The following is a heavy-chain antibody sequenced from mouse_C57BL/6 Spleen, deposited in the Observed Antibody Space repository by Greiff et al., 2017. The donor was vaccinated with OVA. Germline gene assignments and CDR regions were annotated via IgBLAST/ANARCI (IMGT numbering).Heavy chain of an antibody. V-gene: IGHV2-9-1*01. CDR3: ARNPITTYALDY. CDR1: GFSFTSYA. J-gene: IGHJ4*01. Sequence: QVQPKASGPGLVAPSQSLSITFTVSGFSFTSYAISRVRQPPGKGLEWLGVIWTGGGTNYNSAPKSRLSNSKDNSKSQVFLKMNSLQTDDTAGYYCARNPITTYALDYWGQGTSVTVSS. CDR2: IWTGGGT. D-gene: IGHD1-1*01.